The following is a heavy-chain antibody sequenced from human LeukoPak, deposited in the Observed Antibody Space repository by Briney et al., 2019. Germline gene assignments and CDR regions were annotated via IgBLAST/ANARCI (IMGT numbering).Heavy chain of an antibody. CDR3: AREKGYYGSGSYIRTIDY. V-gene: IGHV4-59*01. CDR2: IYYSGST. CDR1: GGSISSYY. J-gene: IGHJ4*02. Sequence: SETLSLTCTVSGGSISSYYWSWIRQPPGKGLEWIGYIYYSGSTNYNPSLKSRVTTSVDTSKNQFSLKLSSVTAADTAVYYCAREKGYYGSGSYIRTIDYWGQGTLVTVSS. D-gene: IGHD3-10*01.